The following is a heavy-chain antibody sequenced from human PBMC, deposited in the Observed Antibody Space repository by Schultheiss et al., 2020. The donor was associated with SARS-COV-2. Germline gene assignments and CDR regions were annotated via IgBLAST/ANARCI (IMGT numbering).Heavy chain of an antibody. Sequence: GGSLRLSCAASGFPFSGYDMNWVRQAPGKGLEWVSYISSSGSTIYYADSVKGRFTISRDNAKNSLYLQMNSLRAEDTAVYYCARDAYYDFWSGYGTYYYYMDVWGKGTTVTVSS. D-gene: IGHD3-3*01. J-gene: IGHJ6*03. CDR1: GFPFSGYD. V-gene: IGHV3-48*03. CDR3: ARDAYYDFWSGYGTYYYYMDV. CDR2: ISSSGSTI.